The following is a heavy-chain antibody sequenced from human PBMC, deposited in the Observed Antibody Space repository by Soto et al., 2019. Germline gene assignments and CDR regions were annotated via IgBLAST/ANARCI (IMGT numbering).Heavy chain of an antibody. V-gene: IGHV3-30*18. J-gene: IGHJ6*02. Sequence: GSLILSCAASGFTFSSYGMHWVRPAPGKGLEWVAVISYDGSNKYYADSVKGRFTISRDNSKNTLYLQMNSLRAEDTAVYYCAKDLVAISYYYGMDVWGQGTKVTVYS. CDR2: ISYDGSNK. D-gene: IGHD2-8*02. CDR3: AKDLVAISYYYGMDV. CDR1: GFTFSSYG.